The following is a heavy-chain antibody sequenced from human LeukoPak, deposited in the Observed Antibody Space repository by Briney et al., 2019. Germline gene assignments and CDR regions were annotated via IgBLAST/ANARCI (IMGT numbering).Heavy chain of an antibody. Sequence: RASVKVSCKASGGTFSSYTISWVRQAPGQGLEWMGRIIPILGIANYAQKFQGRVTITADKSTSTAYMELSGLRSEDTAVYYCATPLDYGDFYYYYGMDVWGQGTTVTVSS. J-gene: IGHJ6*02. CDR2: IIPILGIA. CDR3: ATPLDYGDFYYYYGMDV. D-gene: IGHD4-17*01. CDR1: GGTFSSYT. V-gene: IGHV1-69*02.